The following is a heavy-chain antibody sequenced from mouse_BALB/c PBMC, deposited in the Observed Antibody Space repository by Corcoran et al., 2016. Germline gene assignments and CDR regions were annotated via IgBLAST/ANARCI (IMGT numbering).Heavy chain of an antibody. J-gene: IGHJ1*01. V-gene: IGHV9-3-1*01. CDR2: INTYTGEP. Sequence: QIQLVQSRPELKKPGETVKIFCKASGFTFTNYGMNWVKQAPGKGLKWMGWINTYTGEPTYADDFKGRFAFSLETSASTAFLQINNLKNEDTATYFCARRGDYYFDVWGAVTTVTVSS. D-gene: IGHD2-4*01. CDR1: GFTFTNYG. CDR3: ARRGDYYFDV.